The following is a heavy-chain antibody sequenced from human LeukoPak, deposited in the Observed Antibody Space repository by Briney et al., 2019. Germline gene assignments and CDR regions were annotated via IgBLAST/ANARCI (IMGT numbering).Heavy chain of an antibody. CDR2: IYTSGST. D-gene: IGHD4-23*01. Sequence: SETLSLTCTVSGGSISSSSYYWSWIRQPAGKGLEWIGRIYTSGSTNYNPSLKSRVTMSVDTSKNQFSLKLSSVTAADTAVYYCARDETYGGNSGELHYWGQGTLVTVSS. V-gene: IGHV4-61*02. CDR3: ARDETYGGNSGELHY. CDR1: GGSISSSSYY. J-gene: IGHJ4*02.